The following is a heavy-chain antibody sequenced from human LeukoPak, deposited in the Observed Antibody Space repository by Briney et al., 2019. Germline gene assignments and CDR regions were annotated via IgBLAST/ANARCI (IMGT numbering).Heavy chain of an antibody. J-gene: IGHJ6*02. D-gene: IGHD3-3*01. Sequence: AGRSLRLSCAASGFIFSIYSLHWVRQAPGKGLEWVAIVWFDGSNEYYVDSVKGRFTISRDNSNNMLYLEMNSLRAEDTAVYYCAAAYFGVDQYYYGMDVWGQGTTVTVSS. CDR3: AAAYFGVDQYYYGMDV. CDR2: VWFDGSNE. V-gene: IGHV3-33*01. CDR1: GFIFSIYS.